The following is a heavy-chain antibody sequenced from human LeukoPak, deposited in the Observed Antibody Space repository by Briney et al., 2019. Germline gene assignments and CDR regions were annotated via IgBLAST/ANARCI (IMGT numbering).Heavy chain of an antibody. Sequence: GGSLRLSCAASGFTFDDYAVHWVRQAPGKGLEWVSGISWNSGSIGYADSVKGRFTISRDNAKNSLYLQMNSLRAEDTALYYCAKDASKVVPAAMGNWFDPWGQGTLVTVSS. CDR1: GFTFDDYA. CDR2: ISWNSGSI. V-gene: IGHV3-9*01. D-gene: IGHD2-2*01. J-gene: IGHJ5*02. CDR3: AKDASKVVPAAMGNWFDP.